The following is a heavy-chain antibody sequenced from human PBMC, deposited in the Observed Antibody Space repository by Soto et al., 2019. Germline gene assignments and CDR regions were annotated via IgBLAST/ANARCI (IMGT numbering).Heavy chain of an antibody. CDR2: ISYDGSNK. V-gene: IGHV3-30-3*01. Sequence: LRLSCAASGFTFSSYAMHWVRQAPGKGLEWVAVISYDGSNKYYADSVKGRFTISRDNSKNTLYLQMNSLRAEDTAVYYCARDPPPRGYYFDYWGQGTLVTVSS. CDR3: ARDPPPRGYYFDY. J-gene: IGHJ4*02. CDR1: GFTFSSYA.